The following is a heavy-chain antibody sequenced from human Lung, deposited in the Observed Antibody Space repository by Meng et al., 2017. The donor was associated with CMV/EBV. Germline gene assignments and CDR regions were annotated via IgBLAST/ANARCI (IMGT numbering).Heavy chain of an antibody. J-gene: IGHJ5*02. CDR3: ARTRKTNSGAGPENS. V-gene: IGHV1-2*02. CDR2: IIPNSGGT. Sequence: AXVXVSXXASGYPFTDYFVHWVRQAPGQGLEWMAYIIPNSGGTSYAQKFQGRVTVTRDTSVSTAYMELRNLKSDDTAVYYCARTRKTNSGAGPENSWGQGTLVXVSS. D-gene: IGHD7-27*01. CDR1: GYPFTDYF.